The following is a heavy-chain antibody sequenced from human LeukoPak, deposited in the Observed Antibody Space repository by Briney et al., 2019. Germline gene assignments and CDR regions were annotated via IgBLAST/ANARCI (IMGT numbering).Heavy chain of an antibody. Sequence: SVKVSCKASGGTFSSYAISWVRQAPGQGLEWMGRIIPIFGIANYAQKFQGRVTITADKSTSTAYMELSSLRSEDTAVYYCARDPRDDYGDYDGFDPWGQGTLVTVSS. CDR2: IIPIFGIA. CDR1: GGTFSSYA. V-gene: IGHV1-69*04. CDR3: ARDPRDDYGDYDGFDP. J-gene: IGHJ5*02. D-gene: IGHD4-17*01.